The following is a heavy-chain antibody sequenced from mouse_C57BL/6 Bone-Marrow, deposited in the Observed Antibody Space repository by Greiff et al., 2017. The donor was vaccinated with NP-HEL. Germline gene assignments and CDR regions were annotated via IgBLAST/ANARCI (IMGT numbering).Heavy chain of an antibody. CDR1: GFSFNTYA. Sequence: EVQLVESGGGLVQPKGSLKLSCAASGFSFNTYAMNWVRQAPGKGLEWVARIRSKSNNYATYYADSVKDRFTISRDDSESMLYLQMNNLKTEDTAMYYCVRGAISGRFAYWGQGTMVTVSA. CDR2: IRSKSNNYAT. J-gene: IGHJ3*01. CDR3: VRGAISGRFAY. D-gene: IGHD3-1*01. V-gene: IGHV10-1*01.